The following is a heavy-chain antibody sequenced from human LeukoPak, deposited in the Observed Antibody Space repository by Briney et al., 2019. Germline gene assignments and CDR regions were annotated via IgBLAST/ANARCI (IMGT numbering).Heavy chain of an antibody. CDR1: GYTFTGYY. J-gene: IGHJ3*02. V-gene: IGHV1-2*02. CDR3: ARASYGSGSYSNAFDI. CDR2: INPNSGGT. D-gene: IGHD3-10*01. Sequence: ASVKVSCKASGYTFTGYYMHWVRQAPGQGLEWMGWINPNSGGTNYVQKFQGRVTMTRDTSISTAYMELSRLRSDDTAVYYCARASYGSGSYSNAFDIWGQGTMVTVSS.